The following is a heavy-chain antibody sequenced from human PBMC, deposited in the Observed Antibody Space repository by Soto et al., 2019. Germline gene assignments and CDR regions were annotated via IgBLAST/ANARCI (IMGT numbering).Heavy chain of an antibody. CDR1: GGSISSGFFF. D-gene: IGHD1-26*01. Sequence: QVQLQESGPGLVKPSQTLSLTCTVSGGSISSGFFFWSWLRQTPGKGLEWIGYTFHTGATHFNASLESRLSMSVDTSTNQFSMRLASVTAADTAVYYCARAGHVGAARSCCHTFWGQGVPVTVSS. V-gene: IGHV4-30-4*01. CDR3: ARAGHVGAARSCCHTF. J-gene: IGHJ4*02. CDR2: TFHTGAT.